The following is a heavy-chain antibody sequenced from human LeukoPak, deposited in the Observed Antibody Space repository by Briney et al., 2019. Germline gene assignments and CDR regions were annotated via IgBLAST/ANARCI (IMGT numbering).Heavy chain of an antibody. CDR1: GFSISSYD. D-gene: IGHD4-11*01. Sequence: GGSLRLSCAASGFSISSYDMHWVRLAPGKGLEWVAFIRYDGNDKYYPDSVKGRFTISRDISKNTLYLQMSSLRTEDTAVYYCTGHHQAYSRTYWGQGTLVTVSS. V-gene: IGHV3-30*02. J-gene: IGHJ4*02. CDR3: TGHHQAYSRTY. CDR2: IRYDGNDK.